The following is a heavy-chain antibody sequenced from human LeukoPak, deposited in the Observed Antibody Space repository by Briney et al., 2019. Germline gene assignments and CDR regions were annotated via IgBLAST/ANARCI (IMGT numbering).Heavy chain of an antibody. J-gene: IGHJ4*02. CDR3: ARLCSK. V-gene: IGHV4-34*01. Sequence: SETLSLTCAVYGGSFSGYYWSWIRQPPGKGLEWIGEINHSGSTNYNPSLKSRVTISVDTSKNQFSLKLSSVTAADTAVYYCARLCSKWGQGTLVTVSS. D-gene: IGHD2-15*01. CDR1: GGSFSGYY. CDR2: INHSGST.